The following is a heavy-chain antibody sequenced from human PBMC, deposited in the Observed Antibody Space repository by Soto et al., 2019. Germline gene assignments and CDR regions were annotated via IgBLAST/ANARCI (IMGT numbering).Heavy chain of an antibody. J-gene: IGHJ6*03. CDR2: ISSSSSYI. CDR1: GFTFSSYS. D-gene: IGHD1-1*01. CDR3: AREVRNCNDSGYYYMDV. Sequence: EVQLVESGGGLVKPGGSLRLSCAASGFTFSSYSMNWVRQAPGKGLEWVSSISSSSSYIYYADSVKGRFTISRDNAKNSLYLQMNSLGAEDTAGYYCAREVRNCNDSGYYYMDVWGKGTTVTVSS. V-gene: IGHV3-21*01.